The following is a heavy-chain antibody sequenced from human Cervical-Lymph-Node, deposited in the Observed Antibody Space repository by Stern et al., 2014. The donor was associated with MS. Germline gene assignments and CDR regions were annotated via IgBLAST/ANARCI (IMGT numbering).Heavy chain of an antibody. D-gene: IGHD4-11*01. J-gene: IGHJ6*04. Sequence: QMQLVQSGGGVVQPGRSLRLSCAASGFTFSSYGMHWVRQAPGKGLEWVAVISYDGSNKYYADSVKGRFTISRDNSKNTLYLQMDSLRAEDTAVYYCARDPAYSKYLYGYYYYGMDVWGKGTTVTVSS. CDR1: GFTFSSYG. CDR2: ISYDGSNK. CDR3: ARDPAYSKYLYGYYYYGMDV. V-gene: IGHV3-30*03.